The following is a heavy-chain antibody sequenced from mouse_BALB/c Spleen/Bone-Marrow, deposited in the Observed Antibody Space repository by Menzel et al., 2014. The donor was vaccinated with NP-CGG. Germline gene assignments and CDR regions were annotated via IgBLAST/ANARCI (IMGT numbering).Heavy chain of an antibody. D-gene: IGHD1-1*01. J-gene: IGHJ3*01. Sequence: VQLQQSGPGLVAPSQSLSITCTVSGFSLTSYGVHWVRQPPGKGLEWLGVIWAGGSTNYNSALMSRLSISKDNSKSQVFLKMNRLPTEDTAIVYCAREGGYYYGSRVAWFAYWGQGTLVTVSA. CDR1: GFSLTSYG. V-gene: IGHV2-9*02. CDR3: AREGGYYYGSRVAWFAY. CDR2: IWAGGST.